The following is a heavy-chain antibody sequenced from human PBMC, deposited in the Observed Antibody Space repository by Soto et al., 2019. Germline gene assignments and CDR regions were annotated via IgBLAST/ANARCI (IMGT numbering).Heavy chain of an antibody. V-gene: IGHV1-18*01. CDR2: ISAYNGNT. CDR1: GYTFTSYG. D-gene: IGHD3-3*01. CDR3: ARDNLAYDFWSSYYSGDY. Sequence: QVQLVQSGAEVKKPGASVKVSCKASGYTFTSYGISWVRQAPGQGLEWMGWISAYNGNTNYAQKLQGRVTMTTDTSTSTAYMELRSLRSDDTAVYYCARDNLAYDFWSSYYSGDYWGQGTLVTVSS. J-gene: IGHJ4*02.